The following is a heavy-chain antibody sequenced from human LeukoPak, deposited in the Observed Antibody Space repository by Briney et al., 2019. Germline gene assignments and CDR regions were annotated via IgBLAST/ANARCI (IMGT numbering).Heavy chain of an antibody. D-gene: IGHD3-22*01. J-gene: IGHJ5*02. CDR1: GITLISYN. CDR3: ARSVTMIVDWFDP. Sequence: GGSPRLSCAASGITLISYNMNWVRQAPGKGLEWVSSISSDSNYIYYADSVKGRFTISRDNAKNSLYLQMNSLRAEDTAVYYCARSVTMIVDWFDPWGQGTLVTVSS. V-gene: IGHV3-21*01. CDR2: ISSDSNYI.